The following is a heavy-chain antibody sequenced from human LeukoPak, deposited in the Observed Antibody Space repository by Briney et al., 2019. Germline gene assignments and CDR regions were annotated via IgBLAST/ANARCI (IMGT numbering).Heavy chain of an antibody. Sequence: ASVKVSCKASGGTFSSYAISWVRQAPGQGLEWMGGIIPIFGTANYAQKFQGRVTITADKSTSTAYMELSSLRSEDAAVYYCAKAPVTTCRGAFCYPFDYWGLGTLVTVSS. CDR2: IIPIFGTA. J-gene: IGHJ4*02. V-gene: IGHV1-69*06. CDR3: AKAPVTTCRGAFCYPFDY. CDR1: GGTFSSYA. D-gene: IGHD2-15*01.